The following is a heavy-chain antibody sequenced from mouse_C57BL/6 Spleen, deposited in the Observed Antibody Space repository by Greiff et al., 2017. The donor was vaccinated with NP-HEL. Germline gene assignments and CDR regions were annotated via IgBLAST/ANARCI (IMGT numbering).Heavy chain of an antibody. CDR1: GFTFSSYA. Sequence: EVHLVESGGGLVKPGGSLKLSCAASGFTFSSYAMSWVRQTPEKRLEWVATISDGGSYTYYPDNVKGRFTISRDNAKNNLYLQMSHLKSEDTAMYYCARDESWWFAYWGQGTLVTVSA. CDR3: ARDESWWFAY. V-gene: IGHV5-4*01. J-gene: IGHJ3*01. CDR2: ISDGGSYT.